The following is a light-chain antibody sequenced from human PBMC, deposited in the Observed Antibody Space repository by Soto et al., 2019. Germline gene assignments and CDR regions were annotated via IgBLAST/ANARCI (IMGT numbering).Light chain of an antibody. J-gene: IGLJ1*01. Sequence: QSALTQPRSVSGSAGQSVTISCTGTSSDVGGYNYVSWYQQHPGKAPKPMIYDVSKRPSGVPDRFSGSKSGNTASLTISGLQAEDEADYYCCSYAGSFPYVFGTGTQVTVL. CDR1: SSDVGGYNY. CDR2: DVS. V-gene: IGLV2-11*01. CDR3: CSYAGSFPYV.